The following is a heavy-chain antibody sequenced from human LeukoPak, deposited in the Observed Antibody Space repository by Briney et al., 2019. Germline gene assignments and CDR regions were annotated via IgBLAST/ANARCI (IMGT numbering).Heavy chain of an antibody. J-gene: IGHJ3*02. V-gene: IGHV3-33*01. CDR2: IWYDGSNE. CDR3: AGIRGADIFDAFRI. Sequence: GRSLRLSCAASGFTFSNYVMHWARQAPGKGLEWVAVIWYDGSNEYYADSLKGRFTISRDNSKNTLYLQMNSLRAEDTAVYYCAGIRGADIFDAFRIWGQGTVVTVSS. D-gene: IGHD3-10*01. CDR1: GFTFSNYV.